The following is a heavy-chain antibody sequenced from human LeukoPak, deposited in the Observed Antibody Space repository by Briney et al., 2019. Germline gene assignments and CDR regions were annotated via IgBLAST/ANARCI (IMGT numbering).Heavy chain of an antibody. Sequence: GGSLRLSCAASGFTFSSYWMHWVRQAPGKGLVWVSRINSDASSTSYADSVKGRFTVSRDNAQNTLYLQMNSLRAEDTAVYYCARAVASAAIDDWGQGTLVTVSS. CDR1: GFTFSSYW. V-gene: IGHV3-74*01. J-gene: IGHJ4*02. CDR3: ARAVASAAIDD. CDR2: INSDASST. D-gene: IGHD6-13*01.